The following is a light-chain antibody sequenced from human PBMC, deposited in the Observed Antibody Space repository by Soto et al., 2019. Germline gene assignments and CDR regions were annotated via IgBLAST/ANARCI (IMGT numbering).Light chain of an antibody. J-gene: IGKJ1*01. CDR1: QSVSSYY. Sequence: EIVLTQSPGTLSLSPGERATLSCRASQSVSSYYLAWYQQKPGQAPSLLIYAASSRATGIPDRFSGGGSGTDFTLTISRLEPEDFAVYYCHQCGSSPWTFGQGTKVEIK. V-gene: IGKV3-20*01. CDR2: AAS. CDR3: HQCGSSPWT.